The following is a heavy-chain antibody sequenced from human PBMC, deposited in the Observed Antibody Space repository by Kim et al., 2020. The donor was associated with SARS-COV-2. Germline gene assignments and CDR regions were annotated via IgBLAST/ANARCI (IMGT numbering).Heavy chain of an antibody. V-gene: IGHV3-9*01. CDR3: AKDRHTYYGSGSYIDY. J-gene: IGHJ4*02. CDR2: ISWNSGSI. CDR1: GFTFDDYA. Sequence: GGSLRLSCAASGFTFDDYAIHWVRQAPGKGLEWVSGISWNSGSIGYADSVKGRFTISRDNAKNSLYLQMNSLRAEDTALYYCAKDRHTYYGSGSYIDYWGQGTLVTVSS. D-gene: IGHD3-10*01.